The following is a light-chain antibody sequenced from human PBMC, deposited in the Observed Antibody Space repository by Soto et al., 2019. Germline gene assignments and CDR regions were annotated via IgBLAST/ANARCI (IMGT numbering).Light chain of an antibody. CDR3: QQYNNWPPIT. CDR1: QTVNNN. CDR2: GAS. V-gene: IGKV3-15*01. Sequence: VMTQAPATLSVSPGEGATLSCRASQTVNNNVAWYQLKDGQVPRLLIYGASTRATDIPARFSGSGSGTEFTLTISSLQSEDFAEYHCQQYNNWPPITFGQGTRLEIK. J-gene: IGKJ5*01.